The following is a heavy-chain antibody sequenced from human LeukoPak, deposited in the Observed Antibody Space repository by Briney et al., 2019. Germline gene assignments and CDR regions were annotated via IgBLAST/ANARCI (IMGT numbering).Heavy chain of an antibody. CDR1: GFTFGDYA. Sequence: GGSLRLSCTASGFTFGDYAMSWVRQAPGKGLEWVGFIRSKAYGGTTEYAASVKGRFTISRDDSESIAYLQMNSLKTEDTAVYYCTRDLRENVAGNFDYWGQGTLVTVSS. V-gene: IGHV3-49*04. CDR2: IRSKAYGGTT. D-gene: IGHD2-15*01. J-gene: IGHJ4*02. CDR3: TRDLRENVAGNFDY.